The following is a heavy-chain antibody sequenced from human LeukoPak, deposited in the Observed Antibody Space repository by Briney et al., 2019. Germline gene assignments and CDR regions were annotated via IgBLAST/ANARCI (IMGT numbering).Heavy chain of an antibody. Sequence: SETLSLTCTVSGGSISSYYWSWIRQPPGKGLEWIGYIYYSGSTNYNPSLKSRVTISVDTSKNQFSLKLSSVTAADTAVYYCARIYCSSTSCPLDYWGQGTLVTVSS. CDR2: IYYSGST. CDR1: GGSISSYY. D-gene: IGHD2-2*01. V-gene: IGHV4-59*01. CDR3: ARIYCSSTSCPLDY. J-gene: IGHJ4*02.